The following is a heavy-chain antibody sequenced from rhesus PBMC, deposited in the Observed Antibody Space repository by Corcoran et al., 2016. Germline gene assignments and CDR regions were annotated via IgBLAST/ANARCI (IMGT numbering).Heavy chain of an antibody. V-gene: IGHV4-122*01. CDR1: GGSISSNYYY. D-gene: IGHD3-3*01. J-gene: IGHJ6*01. CDR3: ASKDWTGSSGLDS. CDR2: IYCSGRT. Sequence: QVQLQESGPGLVKPSETLSLTCAVSGGSISSNYYYWSWSRQATGKGLEWIGYIYCSGRTRANQSLKIRVTMSRDTSKTQFALKLRAVTAADAAVYYGASKDWTGSSGLDSWGQVGVVTVSP.